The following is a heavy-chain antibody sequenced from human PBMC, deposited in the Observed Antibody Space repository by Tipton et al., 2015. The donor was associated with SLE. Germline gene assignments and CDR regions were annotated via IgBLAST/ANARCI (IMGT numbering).Heavy chain of an antibody. CDR2: IIPIFGTA. CDR3: ARGRYCSSTSCYYYYYYYMDV. D-gene: IGHD2-2*01. V-gene: IGHV1-69*01. J-gene: IGHJ6*03. CDR1: GGTFSSYA. Sequence: QVQLVQSGAEVKKPGSSVKVSCKASGGTFSSYAISWVRQAPGQGLEWMGGIIPIFGTANYAQKFQGRVTITTDESTSTAYMELSSLRSEDTAVYYCARGRYCSSTSCYYYYYYYMDVWGKGTTVTVSS.